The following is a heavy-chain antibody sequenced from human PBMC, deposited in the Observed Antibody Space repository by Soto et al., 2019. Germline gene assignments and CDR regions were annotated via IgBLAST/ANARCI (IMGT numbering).Heavy chain of an antibody. J-gene: IGHJ4*02. V-gene: IGHV1-3*01. CDR3: ARDARRSGGSCYVY. D-gene: IGHD2-15*01. CDR1: GYTFTSYA. CDR2: INAGNGNT. Sequence: ASVKVSCKASGYTFTSYAMQWVRQAPGQRLEWMGWINAGNGNTKYSQKFQGRVTITRDTSASTAYMELSSLRSEDTAVYYCARDARRSGGSCYVYWGQGTLVTVSS.